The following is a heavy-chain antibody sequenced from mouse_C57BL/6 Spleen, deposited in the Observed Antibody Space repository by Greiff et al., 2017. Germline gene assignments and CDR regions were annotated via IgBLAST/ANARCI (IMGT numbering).Heavy chain of an antibody. CDR1: GYTFTSYW. J-gene: IGHJ3*01. CDR3: ARGGYDYDRFAY. V-gene: IGHV1-61*01. D-gene: IGHD2-4*01. Sequence: VQLQQPGAELVRPGSSVKLSCKASGYTFTSYWMDWVKQRPGQGLEWIGNIYPSDSETHYNQKFKDKATLTVDKSSSTAYMQLSSLTSEDSAVYYCARGGYDYDRFAYWGQGTLVTVSA. CDR2: IYPSDSET.